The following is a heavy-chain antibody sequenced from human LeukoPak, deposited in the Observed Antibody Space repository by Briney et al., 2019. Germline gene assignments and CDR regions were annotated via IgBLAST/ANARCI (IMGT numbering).Heavy chain of an antibody. V-gene: IGHV3-20*04. CDR2: INWNGGST. D-gene: IGHD6-13*01. CDR3: ARTSGAAAGTKSDY. CDR1: GFTFDDYG. J-gene: IGHJ4*02. Sequence: GGSLRLSCAASGFTFDDYGMSWVRQAPGKGLEWVSGINWNGGSTGYADSVKGRFTISRDNAKNSLYLQMNSLRAEDTALYYCARTSGAAAGTKSDYWGQGTLVTVSS.